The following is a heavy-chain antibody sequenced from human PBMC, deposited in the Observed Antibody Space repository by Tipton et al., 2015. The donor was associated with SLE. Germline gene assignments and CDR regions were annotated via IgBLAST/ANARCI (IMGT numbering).Heavy chain of an antibody. J-gene: IGHJ1*01. D-gene: IGHD1-26*01. V-gene: IGHV3-48*03. Sequence: GSLRLSCAASGFTFSSYWMHWVRQAPGKGLVWVSRISVFGSTMFYADSVEGRFTISRDNARNSPYLQMNSLRAEDTAVYYCASGLQPGSGRDYRYFQHWGQGTLVTVSS. CDR1: GFTFSSYW. CDR2: ISVFGSTM. CDR3: ASGLQPGSGRDYRYFQH.